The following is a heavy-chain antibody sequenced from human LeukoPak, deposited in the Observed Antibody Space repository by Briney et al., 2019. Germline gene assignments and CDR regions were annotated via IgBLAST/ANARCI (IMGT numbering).Heavy chain of an antibody. CDR3: ATSIAVAGTLDY. D-gene: IGHD6-19*01. CDR2: IYHSGST. CDR1: GGSISSGGYY. J-gene: IGHJ4*02. V-gene: IGHV4-30-2*01. Sequence: SETLSLTCTVSGGSISSGGYYWSWIRQPPGKGLEWIGYIYHSGSTYYNPSLESRATISVDRSKNQFSLKLSSVTAADTAVYYCATSIAVAGTLDYWGQGTLVTVSS.